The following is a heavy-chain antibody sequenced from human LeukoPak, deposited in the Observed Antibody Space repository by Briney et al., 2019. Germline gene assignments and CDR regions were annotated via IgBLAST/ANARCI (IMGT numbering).Heavy chain of an antibody. J-gene: IGHJ3*01. CDR3: AREDAKDALDL. CDR1: GFTFSSYE. CDR2: SYITTSGAAT. V-gene: IGHV3-48*03. D-gene: IGHD2-2*01. Sequence: GGALRLSCAASGFTFSSYEMNWVRQAPGRGLEWLSYSYITTSGAATFYAESVKVRFTISRDNVKNSLYLQMNSLRAEDTAVYYCAREDAKDALDLWGQGTMFTLSS.